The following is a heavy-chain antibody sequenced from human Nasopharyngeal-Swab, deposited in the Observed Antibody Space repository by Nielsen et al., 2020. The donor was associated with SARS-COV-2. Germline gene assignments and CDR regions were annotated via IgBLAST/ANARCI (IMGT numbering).Heavy chain of an antibody. Sequence: GSSLKISCAASGFTFSNFAMSWVRQAPGKGLEWVSVISGGSDSTYYTDSVRGRFTISRENSKNTLNLQMNNLRAEDTAIYYCAKDRDSGDDSEEYYHYYGMDVWGQGAPVTVSS. CDR3: AKDRDSGDDSEEYYHYYGMDV. J-gene: IGHJ6*02. CDR1: GFTFSNFA. CDR2: ISGGSDST. V-gene: IGHV3-23*01. D-gene: IGHD5-12*01.